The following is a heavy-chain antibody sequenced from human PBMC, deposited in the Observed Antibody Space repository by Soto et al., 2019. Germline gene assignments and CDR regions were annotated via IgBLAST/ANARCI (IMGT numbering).Heavy chain of an antibody. CDR3: ARMGDVPYYYYGLDV. CDR2: ISGYNANT. D-gene: IGHD3-16*01. Sequence: QVQLVQSGAEVKKPGASVKVSCKASGYSFTRYGISWGRQAPGQGLEWMGWISGYNANTNYPENLQGRVTMTTDTSTSTAYMEVRNLISDDTAVYYCARMGDVPYYYYGLDVWGQGTTVTVSS. CDR1: GYSFTRYG. J-gene: IGHJ6*02. V-gene: IGHV1-18*01.